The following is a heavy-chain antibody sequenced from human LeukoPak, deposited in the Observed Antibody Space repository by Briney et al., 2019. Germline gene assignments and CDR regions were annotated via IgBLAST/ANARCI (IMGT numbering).Heavy chain of an antibody. CDR1: GFTFSSYS. D-gene: IGHD6-19*01. V-gene: IGHV3-21*01. CDR3: ATDQQWLVFDY. CDR2: ISSSSYI. J-gene: IGHJ4*02. Sequence: GGSLRLSCAASGFTFSSYSMNWVRQAPGKGLEWVSSISSSSYIYYADSVKGRFTISRDNAKDSLYLQMNSLRAEDTAVYYCATDQQWLVFDYWGQGILVTVSS.